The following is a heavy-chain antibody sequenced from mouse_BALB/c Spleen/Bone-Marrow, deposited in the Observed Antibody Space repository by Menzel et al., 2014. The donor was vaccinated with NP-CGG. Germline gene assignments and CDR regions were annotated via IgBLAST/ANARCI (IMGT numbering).Heavy chain of an antibody. J-gene: IGHJ3*01. CDR1: GFTFSSYG. Sequence: VHVKQSGGGLVQPGGSLKISCAASGFTFSSYGMSWVRQTPDKRLDLVATINSNGGSTYYPDSVKGRFTISRDNAKNTLYLQMSSLKSEDTAMYYCGGDNYYDYDGFAYWGQGTLVTVSA. V-gene: IGHV5-6-3*01. D-gene: IGHD2-4*01. CDR2: INSNGGST. CDR3: GGDNYYDYDGFAY.